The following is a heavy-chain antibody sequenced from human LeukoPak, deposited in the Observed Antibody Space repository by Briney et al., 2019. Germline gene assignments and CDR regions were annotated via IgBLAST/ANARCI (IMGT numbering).Heavy chain of an antibody. Sequence: GGSLRVSCAASGFTFSSYWMSWVRQAPGKGLKWVANIKQDGSEKYYVDSVKGRFTISRDNAKNSLYLQMNSLRAEDTAVYYCAREASKNFWSGYLFDYWGQGTLVTVSS. D-gene: IGHD3-3*01. CDR2: IKQDGSEK. CDR1: GFTFSSYW. CDR3: AREASKNFWSGYLFDY. J-gene: IGHJ4*02. V-gene: IGHV3-7*01.